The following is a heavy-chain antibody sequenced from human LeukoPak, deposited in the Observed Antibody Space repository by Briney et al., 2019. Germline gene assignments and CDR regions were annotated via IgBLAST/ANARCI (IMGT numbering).Heavy chain of an antibody. D-gene: IGHD4-11*01. V-gene: IGHV4-59*01. J-gene: IGHJ6*03. Sequence: PSETLSLTCTVSDDSITMYYWTWIRQPPAKGLEGIGYVDHTGSTKFNPSLNGRVSISRDTSNNFFSLRLRSVTAADTAVYFCARGRVSSSTWYSTYYYFFYMDFWGKGTTVAVSS. CDR1: DDSITMYY. CDR2: VDHTGST. CDR3: ARGRVSSSTWYSTYYYFFYMDF.